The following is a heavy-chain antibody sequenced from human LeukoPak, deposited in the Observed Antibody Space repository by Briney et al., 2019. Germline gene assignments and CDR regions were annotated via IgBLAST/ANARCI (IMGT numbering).Heavy chain of an antibody. CDR1: GFTFSDYA. D-gene: IGHD1-26*01. CDR3: AKDREKAVGATIFDH. J-gene: IGHJ4*02. Sequence: GGSLRLSCAVSGFTFSDYAMSWVRQAPGKGLEWVLGISFSGRSTNYADSVKGRFIISRDNSDNTLYLQMNSLRAEDTAVYYCAKDREKAVGATIFDHWGQGTLVAVSS. CDR2: ISFSGRST. V-gene: IGHV3-23*01.